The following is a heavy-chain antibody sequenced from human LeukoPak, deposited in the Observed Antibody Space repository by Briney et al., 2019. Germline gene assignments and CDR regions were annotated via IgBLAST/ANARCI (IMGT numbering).Heavy chain of an antibody. CDR1: GFTFSSYS. V-gene: IGHV3-48*02. CDR2: ITASGTAM. CDR3: ACSGSYRFDY. J-gene: IGHJ4*02. Sequence: GGSLRLSCAASGFTFSSYSMNWVRQAPGKGLEWVSHITASGTAMFYADSVKGRFTISRDNAKNSLYLQMNSLRDEDTAVYYCACSGSYRFDYWGQGTLVTVSS. D-gene: IGHD1-26*01.